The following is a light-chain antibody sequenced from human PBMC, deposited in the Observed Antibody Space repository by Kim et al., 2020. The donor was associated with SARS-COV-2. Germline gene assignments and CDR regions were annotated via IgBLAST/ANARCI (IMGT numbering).Light chain of an antibody. J-gene: IGLJ2*01. Sequence: QSALTQPASVSGSPGQSITISCTGTSSDVGGYNYVSWYQQHPGKAPKLMIYDVSKRPSGVSNRFSGSKSGNTASLTISGLQAEDEADYYCSSYTSSSTFFGGGTHLTVL. V-gene: IGLV2-14*01. CDR2: DVS. CDR3: SSYTSSSTF. CDR1: SSDVGGYNY.